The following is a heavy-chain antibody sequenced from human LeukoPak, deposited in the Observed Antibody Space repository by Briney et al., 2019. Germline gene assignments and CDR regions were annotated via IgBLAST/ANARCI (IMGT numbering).Heavy chain of an antibody. J-gene: IGHJ4*02. CDR2: INSDGSST. CDR1: GFTFSSYW. CDR3: ARLYSSSWYYFDD. D-gene: IGHD6-13*01. V-gene: IGHV3-74*01. Sequence: GGSLRLSCAASGFTFSSYWMHWVRQAPGKGLVWVSCINSDGSSTRNADSVKGRFTISRDNAKNTLYLQMNSLRAEDTAVYYCARLYSSSWYYFDDGGQGTLVTVSA.